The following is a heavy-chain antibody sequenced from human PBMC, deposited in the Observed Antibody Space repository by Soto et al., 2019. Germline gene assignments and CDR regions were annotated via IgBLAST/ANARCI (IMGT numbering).Heavy chain of an antibody. CDR2: IIPIFGTA. Sequence: SVKVSCKASGGTFSSYAISWVRQAPGQGLEWMGGIIPIFGTANYAQKFQGRVTITADESTSTAYMELSSLRSEDTAVYYCARDVGIADAFDYWGQGTLVTVSS. CDR3: ARDVGIADAFDY. D-gene: IGHD6-13*01. J-gene: IGHJ4*02. CDR1: GGTFSSYA. V-gene: IGHV1-69*13.